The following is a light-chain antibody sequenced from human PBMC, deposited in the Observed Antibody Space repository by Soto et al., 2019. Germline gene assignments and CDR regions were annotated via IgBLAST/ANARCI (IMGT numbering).Light chain of an antibody. Sequence: EIVLTQSPGTLSLSPGEGATLSCRASQSVSSGYLAWYQQKPGRAPRLIIYGASSRATGTPDRFSGSGSGTDFTLTISRLEPEDFAVYYCQLSGSTGTFGQGTKLEIK. CDR3: QLSGSTGT. V-gene: IGKV3-20*01. CDR1: QSVSSGY. CDR2: GAS. J-gene: IGKJ2*01.